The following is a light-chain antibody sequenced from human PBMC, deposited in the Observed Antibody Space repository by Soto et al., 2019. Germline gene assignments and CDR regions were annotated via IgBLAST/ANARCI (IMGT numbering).Light chain of an antibody. Sequence: NFMLTQPHSVSESPGKMVSIPCTRSGGDIASAYVQWYRQRPDSAPTIVIYDDDQRPSGVPDRFSGSIDTSSNSASLTISGLQPEDEADYYCQSYDSSDVVFGGGTKLTVL. CDR1: GGDIASAY. CDR3: QSYDSSDVV. V-gene: IGLV6-57*04. CDR2: DDD. J-gene: IGLJ3*02.